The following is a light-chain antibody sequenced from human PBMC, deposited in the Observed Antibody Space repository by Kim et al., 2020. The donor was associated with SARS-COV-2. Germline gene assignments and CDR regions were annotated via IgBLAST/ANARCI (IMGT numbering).Light chain of an antibody. CDR3: QQYNNWPRGT. Sequence: VSPGERATLSCRASESVSSNLAWYQHKPGQAPRLLISGASTRASGVPARFSGSGSGTEFALTISSLQSEDIAVYYCQQYNNWPRGTFGQGTKLEI. CDR1: ESVSSN. V-gene: IGKV3-15*01. CDR2: GAS. J-gene: IGKJ2*01.